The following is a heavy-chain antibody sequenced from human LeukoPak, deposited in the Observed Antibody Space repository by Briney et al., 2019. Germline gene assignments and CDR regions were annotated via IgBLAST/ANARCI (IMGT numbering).Heavy chain of an antibody. D-gene: IGHD3-22*01. CDR3: ARVYYYDSSGYYVGAFDI. CDR1: GGSISSYY. V-gene: IGHV4-59*01. J-gene: IGHJ3*02. Sequence: SETLSLTCTVSGGSISSYYWSWIRQPPGKGLEWIGYIYYSGSTNYNPSLKSRVTISVDTSKNQFSLKLSSVTAADTAVYYCARVYYYDSSGYYVGAFDIWGRGTMVTVSS. CDR2: IYYSGST.